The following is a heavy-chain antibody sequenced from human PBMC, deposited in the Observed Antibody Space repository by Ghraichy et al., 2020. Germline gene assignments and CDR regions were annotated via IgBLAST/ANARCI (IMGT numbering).Heavy chain of an antibody. CDR3: ARFRSGGEIDY. V-gene: IGHV4-34*01. CDR2: INHSGST. J-gene: IGHJ4*02. CDR1: GGSFSGYY. Sequence: SETLSLTCAVYGGSFSGYYWSWIRQPPGKGLEWIGEINHSGSTNYNPSLKSRVTISVDTSKNQFSLKLSSVTAADTAVYYCARFRSGGEIDYWGQGTLVTVSS. D-gene: IGHD1-26*01.